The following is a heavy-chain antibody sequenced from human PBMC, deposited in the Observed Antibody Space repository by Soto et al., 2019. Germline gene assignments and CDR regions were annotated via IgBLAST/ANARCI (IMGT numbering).Heavy chain of an antibody. Sequence: SETLSLTCTVSGDSVTSGDYYWSWIRQPPGKGLEWIGYIYYSGNTNYSPSLKSRVAISLDTSQNQFSLKLSSVTAADTAVYFCARYDHDYAIFDYWGQGTMVTVSS. CDR2: IYYSGNT. D-gene: IGHD4-17*01. J-gene: IGHJ4*02. CDR3: ARYDHDYAIFDY. CDR1: GDSVTSGDYY. V-gene: IGHV4-61*08.